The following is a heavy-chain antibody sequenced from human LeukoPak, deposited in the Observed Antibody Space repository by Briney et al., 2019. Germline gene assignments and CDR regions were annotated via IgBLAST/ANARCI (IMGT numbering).Heavy chain of an antibody. J-gene: IGHJ4*02. V-gene: IGHV1-3*01. D-gene: IGHD3-10*01. Sequence: ASVKVSCKASGYTFTSYAMHWVRQAPGQRLEWMGWINAGNGNTKYPQKFQGRVTITRDTSASTAYMELSSLRSEDTAVYYCARDRGTLLWFGEDRFFDYWGQGTLVTVSS. CDR2: INAGNGNT. CDR1: GYTFTSYA. CDR3: ARDRGTLLWFGEDRFFDY.